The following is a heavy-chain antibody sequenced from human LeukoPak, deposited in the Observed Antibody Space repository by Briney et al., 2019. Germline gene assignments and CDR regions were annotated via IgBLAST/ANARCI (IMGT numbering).Heavy chain of an antibody. Sequence: GRSLRLSCAASGFTFSSYAMSWVRQAPGKGLEWVSTISGSGGSTYYADSVKGRFTISRDNSKNTLYLQMNSLRAEDTAVYYCAKLSGYSGYDPLDYWGQETLVTVSS. CDR2: ISGSGGST. CDR1: GFTFSSYA. CDR3: AKLSGYSGYDPLDY. J-gene: IGHJ4*02. D-gene: IGHD5-12*01. V-gene: IGHV3-23*01.